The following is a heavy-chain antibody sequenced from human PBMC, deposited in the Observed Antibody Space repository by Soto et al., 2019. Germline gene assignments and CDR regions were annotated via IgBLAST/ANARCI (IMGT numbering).Heavy chain of an antibody. V-gene: IGHV1-69*12. CDR1: GGTFSSYA. J-gene: IGHJ4*02. Sequence: QVQLVQSGAEVKKPGSSVKVSCKTSGGTFSSYAISWVRQAPGQGLAWMGGIIPMFGTANYAQKFQGRVTITADESTXTXYXXLSSLRSEDTAVYYCARSRANYYDSRGYYYSTFDYWGQGTLVTVSS. CDR2: IIPMFGTA. CDR3: ARSRANYYDSRGYYYSTFDY. D-gene: IGHD3-22*01.